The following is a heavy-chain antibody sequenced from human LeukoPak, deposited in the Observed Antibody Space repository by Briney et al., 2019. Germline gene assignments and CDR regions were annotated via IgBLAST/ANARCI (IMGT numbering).Heavy chain of an antibody. D-gene: IGHD3-10*01. CDR3: ARQTITRGVGFDY. V-gene: IGHV4-59*08. CDR1: GGSISSYY. CDR2: IYYSGST. Sequence: SETLSLTCTVSGGSISSYYWSWIRQPPGKGLEWIGYIYYSGSTNYNPSLKSRVTISVDTSKNQFSLKLSSVTAADTAVYYCARQTITRGVGFDYWGQGTLVTVSS. J-gene: IGHJ4*02.